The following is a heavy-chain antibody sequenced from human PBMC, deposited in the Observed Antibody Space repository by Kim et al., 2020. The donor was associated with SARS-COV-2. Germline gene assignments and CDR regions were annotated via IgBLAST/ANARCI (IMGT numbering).Heavy chain of an antibody. D-gene: IGHD5-12*01. Sequence: GGSLRLSCAASGFTFRSYGMHWVRQAPGKGLEWVAVIWYDGSHKYYADSVKGRFTISRDSSKNTLFLQMNSLRAEDTALYYCTRHLGYGGRTTCYGDLWGQVTLVTVTS. CDR3: TRHLGYGGRTTCYGDL. CDR2: IWYDGSHK. J-gene: IGHJ1*01. V-gene: IGHV3-33*01. CDR1: GFTFRSYG.